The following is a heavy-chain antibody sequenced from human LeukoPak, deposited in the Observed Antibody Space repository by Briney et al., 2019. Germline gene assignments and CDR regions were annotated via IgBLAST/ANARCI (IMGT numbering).Heavy chain of an antibody. CDR2: IYYSGST. CDR1: GGSISSYY. CDR3: AISRDGYNYPNLFDY. D-gene: IGHD5-24*01. Sequence: PSETLSLTCTVSGGSISSYYWSWIRQPPGKGLEWIGYIYYSGSTNYNPSLKSRVTISVDTPKNQFSLKLSSVTAADTAVYYCAISRDGYNYPNLFDYWGQGTLVTVSS. V-gene: IGHV4-59*08. J-gene: IGHJ4*02.